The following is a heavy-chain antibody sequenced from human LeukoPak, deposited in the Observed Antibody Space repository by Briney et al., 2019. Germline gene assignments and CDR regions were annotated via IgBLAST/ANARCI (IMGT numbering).Heavy chain of an antibody. V-gene: IGHV3-48*02. CDR2: ISSSSSTI. CDR1: GFTFSSYG. CDR3: ARVLTIFGVVIISMDV. J-gene: IGHJ6*02. D-gene: IGHD3-3*01. Sequence: GGSLRLSCAASGFTFSSYGMNWVRQAPGKGLEWVSYISSSSSTIYYADSVKGRFTISRDNAKNTLYLQMNSLRDEDTAVYHCARVLTIFGVVIISMDVWGQGTTVTVSS.